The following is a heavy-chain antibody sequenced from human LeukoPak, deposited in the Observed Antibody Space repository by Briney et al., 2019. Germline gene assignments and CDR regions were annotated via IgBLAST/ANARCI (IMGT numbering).Heavy chain of an antibody. CDR1: GFTFSSYD. CDR3: ARDQAAAGTQAYYYYGMDV. D-gene: IGHD6-13*01. V-gene: IGHV3-13*01. CDR2: IGTAGDT. Sequence: GGSLRLSCAASGFTFSSYDMHWVRQATGKGLEWVSAIGTAGDTYYPGSVKGRFTISRENAKNSLYLQMNSLRAGDTAVYYCARDQAAAGTQAYYYYGMDVWGQGTTVTVSS. J-gene: IGHJ6*02.